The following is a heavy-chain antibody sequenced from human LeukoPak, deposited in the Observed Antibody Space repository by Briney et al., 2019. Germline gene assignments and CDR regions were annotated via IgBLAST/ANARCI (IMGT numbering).Heavy chain of an antibody. V-gene: IGHV1-69*04. CDR3: ARDRAAAGTNYYYGMDV. D-gene: IGHD6-13*01. CDR2: IIPIFGIA. CDR1: GGTFSSYA. J-gene: IGHJ6*02. Sequence: GASVKVSCKAFGGTFSSYAISWVRQAPGQGLEWMGRIIPIFGIANYAQKFQGRVTITADKSTSTAYMELSSLRSEDTAVYYCARDRAAAGTNYYYGMDVWGQGTTVTVSS.